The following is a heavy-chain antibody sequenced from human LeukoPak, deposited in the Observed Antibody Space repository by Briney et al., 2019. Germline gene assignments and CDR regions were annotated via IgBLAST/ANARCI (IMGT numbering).Heavy chain of an antibody. CDR3: ARRRYLRQQLVRTRDYYFDY. J-gene: IGHJ4*02. D-gene: IGHD6-13*01. Sequence: SETLSLTCAVYGGSFSGYYWGWVRQPPGKGLEWIGSIYYSGSTYYNPSLKSRVTISVDTSKNQFSLKLSSVTAADTAVYYCARRRYLRQQLVRTRDYYFDYWGQGTLVTVPS. CDR2: IYYSGST. V-gene: IGHV4-34*01. CDR1: GGSFSGYY.